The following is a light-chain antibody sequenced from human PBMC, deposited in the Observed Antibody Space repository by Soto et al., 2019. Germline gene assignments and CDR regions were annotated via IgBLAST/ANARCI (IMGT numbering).Light chain of an antibody. Sequence: DIVMTQSPDSLAVSLGERATINCKSSQSVLYNSNNKNFLAWYQQKPGQPPKLLIYWASPRESGVPDRFSGSGSGIDFTLTISSLQAEDVAVYYCQQYYSIPYTFGQGTKLEIK. CDR2: WAS. V-gene: IGKV4-1*01. CDR3: QQYYSIPYT. CDR1: QSVLYNSNNKNF. J-gene: IGKJ2*01.